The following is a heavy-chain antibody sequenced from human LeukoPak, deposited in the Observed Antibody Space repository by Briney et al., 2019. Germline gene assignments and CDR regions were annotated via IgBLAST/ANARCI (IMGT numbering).Heavy chain of an antibody. CDR2: IKPTTGST. CDR1: GYTFTSYY. CDR3: ARRADSSGDQYNWFDP. D-gene: IGHD3-22*01. V-gene: IGHV1-46*01. J-gene: IGHJ5*02. Sequence: ASVKVSCKASGYTFTSYYMHWVRQAPGQGLEWMGIIKPTTGSTSYAQKFQGRVTMTRGTSTSTVYMELSSLRSEDTAVYYCARRADSSGDQYNWFDPWGQGTLVTVSS.